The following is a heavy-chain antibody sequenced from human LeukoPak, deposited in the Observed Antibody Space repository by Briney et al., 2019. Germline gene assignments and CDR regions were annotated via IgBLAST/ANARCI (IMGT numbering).Heavy chain of an antibody. Sequence: SETLSLTCSVFCYSITGGFHWGCIRQPPGKGLEWIGSIYYSGNTYYNPSLKSRVTMSADTSKNQFSLRLTSVTAADTAVYFCVRVSSGSYHYYYMDFWGKGTTVTVSS. CDR3: VRVSSGSYHYYYMDF. CDR1: CYSITGGFH. J-gene: IGHJ6*03. V-gene: IGHV4-38-2*02. D-gene: IGHD3-22*01. CDR2: IYYSGNT.